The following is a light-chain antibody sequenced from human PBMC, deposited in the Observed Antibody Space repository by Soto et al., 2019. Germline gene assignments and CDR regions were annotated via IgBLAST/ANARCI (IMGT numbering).Light chain of an antibody. CDR1: QNLGSTDGYTF. J-gene: IGKJ5*01. Sequence: PLSVRATRGPPHSISYRSSQNLGSTDGYTFLNWVQQRPGQSPRRLIYQASNRDSGVPDRFSGSGSGTIFTLKISRVEAEDVGLYYCMQTTQWPHTFGQGTRLEIK. CDR3: MQTTQWPHT. V-gene: IGKV2-30*01. CDR2: QAS.